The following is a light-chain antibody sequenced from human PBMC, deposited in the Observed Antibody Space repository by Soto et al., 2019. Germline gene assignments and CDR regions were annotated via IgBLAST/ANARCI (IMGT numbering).Light chain of an antibody. CDR2: DVS. Sequence: QSALTQPASVSGSPGQSITISCTGTSSDVGGYNYVSWYQQHPGKAPKLMIYDVSNRPSGVSLRFSGSKSGNTASLTISGLQAEDEADYYCSSYTSSSTRVFGTGTKLTVL. V-gene: IGLV2-14*01. J-gene: IGLJ1*01. CDR1: SSDVGGYNY. CDR3: SSYTSSSTRV.